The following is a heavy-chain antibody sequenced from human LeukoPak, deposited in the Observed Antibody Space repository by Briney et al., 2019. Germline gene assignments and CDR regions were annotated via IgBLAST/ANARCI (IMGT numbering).Heavy chain of an antibody. CDR2: ISSSSSTI. CDR1: GFTFSSYS. CDR3: ACYTVVTRTPRDYYYMDV. D-gene: IGHD4-23*01. V-gene: IGHV3-48*01. Sequence: GGSLRLSCAASGFTFSSYSMNWVRQAPGKGLEWVSYISSSSSTIYYADSVKGRFAISRDNAKNSLYLQMNSLRAEDTAVYYCACYTVVTRTPRDYYYMDVWGKGTTVTVSS. J-gene: IGHJ6*03.